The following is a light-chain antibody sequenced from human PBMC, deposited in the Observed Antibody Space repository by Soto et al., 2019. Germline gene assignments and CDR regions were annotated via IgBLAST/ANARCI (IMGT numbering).Light chain of an antibody. CDR3: QQYGSSPPIT. CDR1: QSVSSRY. V-gene: IGKV3-20*01. Sequence: EIVLTQSPGTLSLSPGERATLSCRASQSVSSRYFAWYQQKAGQAPRLLIYGASSRATGIPDRFSGSGSGTDFTLTISRLEPEDFAVYYCQQYGSSPPITFGGGIKVEIK. J-gene: IGKJ4*01. CDR2: GAS.